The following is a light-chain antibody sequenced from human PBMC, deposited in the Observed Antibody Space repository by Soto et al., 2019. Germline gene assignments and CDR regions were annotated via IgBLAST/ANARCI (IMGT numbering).Light chain of an antibody. CDR1: QGIRNE. V-gene: IGKV1-17*01. CDR3: LQHNSDPPT. Sequence: DLQMTQSPSSLSASVGDRVTITCRASQGIRNELGWYQQEPGKAPKRLIYTMSSLQSGVPSRFSGSGSGTEFTLTISSLQPEDFATYYCLQHNSDPPTFGQGTRLEIK. J-gene: IGKJ5*01. CDR2: TMS.